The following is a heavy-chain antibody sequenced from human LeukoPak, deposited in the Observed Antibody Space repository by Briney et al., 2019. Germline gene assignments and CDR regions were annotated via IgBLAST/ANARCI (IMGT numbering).Heavy chain of an antibody. J-gene: IGHJ4*02. CDR3: SKATPPRDGSNPDY. CDR2: ISGSGGST. V-gene: IGHV3-23*01. D-gene: IGHD5-24*01. Sequence: GGSLRLSCAASGFTFSSYAMSWVRQAPGKGLEWVSAISGSGGSTYYADSVKGRFTISRDNSKNTLYLQMNSPRAEDTALYYCSKATPPRDGSNPDYWGQGTLVTVSS. CDR1: GFTFSSYA.